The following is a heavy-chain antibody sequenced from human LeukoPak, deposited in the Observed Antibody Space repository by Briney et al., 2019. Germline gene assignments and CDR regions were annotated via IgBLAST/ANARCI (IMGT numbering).Heavy chain of an antibody. CDR2: ISAYNANT. D-gene: IGHD3-10*01. CDR1: GYTFTSYG. V-gene: IGHV1-18*01. CDR3: ARDLKSGVGFGESGAWFDP. Sequence: GASVKVSCKASGYTFTSYGISWVRQAPGQGLEWMGWISAYNANTNYAQKLQGRVTMTTDTSTSTAYMELRSLRSDDTAVYYCARDLKSGVGFGESGAWFDPWGQGTLVTVSS. J-gene: IGHJ5*02.